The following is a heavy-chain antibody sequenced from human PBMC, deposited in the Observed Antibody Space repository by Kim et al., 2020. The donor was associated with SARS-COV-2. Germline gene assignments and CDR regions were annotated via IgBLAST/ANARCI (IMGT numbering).Heavy chain of an antibody. V-gene: IGHV3-15*01. CDR2: IKSKTDGGTT. CDR3: TTDSYYYDSSGYWDYFDY. D-gene: IGHD3-22*01. CDR1: GFTFSNAW. J-gene: IGHJ4*02. Sequence: GGSLRLSCAASGFTFSNAWMSWVRQAPGKGLEWVGRIKSKTDGGTTDYAAPVKGRFTISRDDSKNTLYLQMNSLKTEDTAVYYCTTDSYYYDSSGYWDYFDYWGQGTLVTVSS.